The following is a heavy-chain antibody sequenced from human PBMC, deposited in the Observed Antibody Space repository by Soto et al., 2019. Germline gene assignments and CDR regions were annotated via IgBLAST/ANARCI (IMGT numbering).Heavy chain of an antibody. CDR1: GYTFSNYG. CDR2: ISPYNGNT. D-gene: IGHD4-17*01. CDR3: ARGFYGYDAFDI. V-gene: IGHV1-18*01. J-gene: IGHJ3*02. Sequence: GASVKVSCKASGYTFSNYGITWVRQAPGQGLEWMGWISPYNGNTNYAQKFQGRVTMTIITSISTAYLELISLRSEDTAVYYCARGFYGYDAFDIWGQGTMVTVSS.